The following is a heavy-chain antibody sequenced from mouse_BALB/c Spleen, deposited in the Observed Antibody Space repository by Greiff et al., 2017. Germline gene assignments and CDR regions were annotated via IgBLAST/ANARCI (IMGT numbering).Heavy chain of an antibody. V-gene: IGHV1-69*02. CDR3: TRSTTVEFAY. D-gene: IGHD1-1*01. CDR2: IYPSDSYT. J-gene: IGHJ3*01. Sequence: VQLQEPGAELVRPGASVKLSCKASGYTFTSYWINWVKQRPGQGLEWIGNIYPSDSYTNYNQKFKDKATLTVDKSSSTAYMQLSSPTSEDSAVYYCTRSTTVEFAYWGQGTLVTVSA. CDR1: GYTFTSYW.